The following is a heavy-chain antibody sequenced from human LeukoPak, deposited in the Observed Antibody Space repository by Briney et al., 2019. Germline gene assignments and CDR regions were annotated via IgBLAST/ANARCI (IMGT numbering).Heavy chain of an antibody. J-gene: IGHJ4*02. V-gene: IGHV3-23*01. Sequence: PGGSLRLSCAASGFTFSSYAMSWVRQAPGKGLQWVSAISGSGGSTYYADSVKGRFTISRDNSKNTLYLQMNSLRAEDTAIYYCAKGGYYYGSSGFPGDWGQGTLVTVSS. D-gene: IGHD3-22*01. CDR1: GFTFSSYA. CDR3: AKGGYYYGSSGFPGD. CDR2: ISGSGGST.